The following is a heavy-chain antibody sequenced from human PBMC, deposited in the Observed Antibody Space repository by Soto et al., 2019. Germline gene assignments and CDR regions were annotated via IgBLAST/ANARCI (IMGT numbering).Heavy chain of an antibody. CDR3: AKPGGMYYYDSSGYFDY. CDR2: ISGSGGST. Sequence: GGSLRLSCAASGFTFSSYAMSWVRQAPGKGLEWVSAISGSGGSTYYADSVKGRFTISRDNSKNTLYLQMNSLRAEDTAVYYCAKPGGMYYYDSSGYFDYWGQGTRVTVSS. D-gene: IGHD3-22*01. V-gene: IGHV3-23*01. J-gene: IGHJ4*02. CDR1: GFTFSSYA.